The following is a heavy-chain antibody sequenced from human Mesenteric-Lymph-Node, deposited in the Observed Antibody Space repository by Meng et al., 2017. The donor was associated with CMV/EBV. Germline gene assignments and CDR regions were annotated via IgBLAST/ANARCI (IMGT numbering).Heavy chain of an antibody. Sequence: GSLRLSCTVSGGSISSYYWSWIRQPPGKGLEWIGYIYYSGSTNYNPSLKSRVTISVDTSKNQFSLKLSSVTAADTAVYYCARDSPIIWGQGTLVTVSS. CDR1: GGSISSYY. V-gene: IGHV4-59*12. J-gene: IGHJ4*02. CDR2: IYYSGST. CDR3: ARDSPII.